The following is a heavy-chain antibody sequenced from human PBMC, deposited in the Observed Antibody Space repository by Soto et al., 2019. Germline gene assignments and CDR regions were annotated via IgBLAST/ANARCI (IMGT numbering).Heavy chain of an antibody. CDR1: GYSFTIYW. V-gene: IGHV5-51*01. Sequence: GESLKISCKGSGYSFTIYWIDWVRQMPGKGLEWMGIIYPGDSDTRYSPSFQGQVTISADKSISTAYLQWSSLKASDTAMYYCARSKASGWYYYYGMDVWGQGTTVTVSS. CDR3: ARSKASGWYYYYGMDV. D-gene: IGHD6-19*01. CDR2: IYPGDSDT. J-gene: IGHJ6*02.